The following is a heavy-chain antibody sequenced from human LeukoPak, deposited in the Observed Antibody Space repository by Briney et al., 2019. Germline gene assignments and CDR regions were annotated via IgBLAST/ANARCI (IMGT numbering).Heavy chain of an antibody. V-gene: IGHV4-61*02. D-gene: IGHD3-22*01. J-gene: IGHJ4*02. CDR3: ARRYYYDSSGEDY. CDR2: IYTSGST. Sequence: SETLSLTCTVSGGSISSGSYYWSWIRQPAGKGLGWIGRIYTSGSTNYNPSLKSRVTISVDTSKNQFSLKLSSVTAADTAVYYCARRYYYDSSGEDYWGQGTLVTVSS. CDR1: GGSISSGSYY.